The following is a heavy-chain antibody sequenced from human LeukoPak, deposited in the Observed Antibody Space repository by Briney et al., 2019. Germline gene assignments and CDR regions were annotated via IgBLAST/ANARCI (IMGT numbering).Heavy chain of an antibody. Sequence: GGSLRLSCAASGSTFSSYSMNWIRQAPGKGLVWVSRINSDGSSTSYADSVKGRFTISRDNAKNTLYLQMNSLRAEDTAVYYCAHYDSSAYHAFDIWGQGTMVTVSS. D-gene: IGHD3-22*01. CDR3: AHYDSSAYHAFDI. CDR2: INSDGSST. J-gene: IGHJ3*02. V-gene: IGHV3-74*01. CDR1: GSTFSSYS.